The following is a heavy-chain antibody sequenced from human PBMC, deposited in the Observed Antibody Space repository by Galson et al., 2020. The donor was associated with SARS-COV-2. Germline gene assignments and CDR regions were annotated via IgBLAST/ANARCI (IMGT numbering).Heavy chain of an antibody. Sequence: GGSLRLSCAGSGFTFSDYWMTWVRQAPGKGLEWVANIKHDGSDKYYKDSVKGRFTISRDNAENSLYLQMNSLRAEDTAVYYCSRDPDCGSDTCYYHYWGQGTLVTVSS. V-gene: IGHV3-7*03. CDR2: IKHDGSDK. CDR1: GFTFSDYW. J-gene: IGHJ4*02. D-gene: IGHD2-2*01. CDR3: SRDPDCGSDTCYYHY.